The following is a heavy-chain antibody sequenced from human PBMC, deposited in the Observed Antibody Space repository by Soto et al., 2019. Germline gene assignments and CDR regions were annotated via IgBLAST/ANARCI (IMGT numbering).Heavy chain of an antibody. D-gene: IGHD2-2*01. CDR2: INTGNGNT. CDR1: GYTLTNCG. V-gene: IGHV1-3*04. CDR3: ARSQGSSTSLEIYYYYYYGMDV. Sequence: ASVKVSCKDSGYTLTNCGIHWVRQAPGQRLEWMGWINTGNGNTKYSQKFQGRVTITRDTSASTAYMELSSLRSEDTAVYYCARSQGSSTSLEIYYYYYYGMDVWGQGTTVTVSS. J-gene: IGHJ6*02.